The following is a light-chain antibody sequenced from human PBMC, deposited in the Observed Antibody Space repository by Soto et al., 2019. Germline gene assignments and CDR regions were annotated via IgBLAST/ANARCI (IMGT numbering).Light chain of an antibody. CDR2: YAS. CDR3: QVWDTSSDPSWV. J-gene: IGLJ3*02. CDR1: HIGSKS. V-gene: IGLV3-21*04. Sequence: YVLTQPPSVSVAPGKTARITCGGNHIGSKSVHWYQQRPGQAPVLVIYYASDRPSGIPERFSGSNSGNTATLTISRVEAGDEADYYCQVWDTSSDPSWVFGGGTKLTVL.